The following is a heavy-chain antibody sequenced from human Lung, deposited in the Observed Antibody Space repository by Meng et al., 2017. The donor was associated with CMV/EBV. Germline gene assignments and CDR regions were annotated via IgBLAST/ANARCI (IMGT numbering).Heavy chain of an antibody. CDR3: SRGGGRYCSGGSCYRTGCEP. D-gene: IGHD2-15*01. CDR2: ISSSGTTI. CDR1: GFTFSSFE. Sequence: SCAASGFTFSSFEMNWVRQAPGKGLDWVSYISSSGTTIYYADSVKGRFTISRDNAKNSLYLQMNSLRAEDTAVYYCSRGGGRYCSGGSCYRTGCEPWGQGTXVTVSS. V-gene: IGHV3-48*03. J-gene: IGHJ5*02.